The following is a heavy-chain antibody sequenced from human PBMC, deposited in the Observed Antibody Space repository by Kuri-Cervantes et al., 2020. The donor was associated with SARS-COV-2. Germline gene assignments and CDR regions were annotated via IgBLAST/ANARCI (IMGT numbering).Heavy chain of an antibody. Sequence: GESLKISCAASGFTFSNSWMSWVRQAPGKGLEWVGLIKSKTDGGTTDYAAPVKGRFTISRDDSKNTLYLQMNSLRAEDTAVYYCARNPYLKWLFTSDAFDIWGQGTMVTVSS. CDR1: GFTFSNSW. CDR2: IKSKTDGGTT. J-gene: IGHJ3*02. D-gene: IGHD3-3*01. CDR3: ARNPYLKWLFTSDAFDI. V-gene: IGHV3-15*01.